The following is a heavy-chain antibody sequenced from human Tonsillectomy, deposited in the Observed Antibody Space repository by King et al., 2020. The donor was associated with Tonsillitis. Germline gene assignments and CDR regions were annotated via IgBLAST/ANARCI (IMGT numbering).Heavy chain of an antibody. J-gene: IGHJ6*03. Sequence: QLQESGPGPVKPSETLSLTCTVSGGSISSYYWSWIRQPPGKGLEWIGYIYNSGSTNYNPSLKSRVTISVDTSKNQFSLKLSSVTAADTAVYYCARGFSIGERYYYYYMDVWGKGTTVIVSS. CDR1: GGSISSYY. D-gene: IGHD1-1*01. CDR3: ARGFSIGERYYYYYMDV. CDR2: IYNSGST. V-gene: IGHV4-59*01.